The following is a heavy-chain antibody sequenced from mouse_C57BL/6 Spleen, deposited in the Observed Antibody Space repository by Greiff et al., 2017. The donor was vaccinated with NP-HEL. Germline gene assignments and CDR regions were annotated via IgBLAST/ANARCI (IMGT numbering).Heavy chain of an antibody. CDR1: GYSITSGYY. CDR2: ISYDGSN. J-gene: IGHJ2*01. CDR3: ARGDDYDVGFDY. D-gene: IGHD2-4*01. V-gene: IGHV3-6*01. Sequence: EVQLVESGPGLVKPSQSLSLTCSVTGYSITSGYYWNWIRQFPGNKLAWMGYISYDGSNNYNPSLKNRSSITRDTSKNQFFLKVNSVTTEDTATYYCARGDDYDVGFDYWGQGTTLTVSS.